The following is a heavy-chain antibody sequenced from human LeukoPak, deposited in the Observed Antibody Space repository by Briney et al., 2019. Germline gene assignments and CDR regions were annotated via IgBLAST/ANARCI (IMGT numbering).Heavy chain of an antibody. D-gene: IGHD3-22*01. CDR3: ARRHCYYDTSGFGYYFDY. V-gene: IGHV4-34*01. J-gene: IGHJ4*02. CDR1: GGSFSGYY. Sequence: SETLSLTCAVYGGSFSGYYWSWIRQPPGKGLEGIGSIYYSGSTDYNPSLKSRVTISVDTSKNQFSLKLSSVTAADTAVYYCARRHCYYDTSGFGYYFDYWGQGTLVTVSS. CDR2: IYYSGST.